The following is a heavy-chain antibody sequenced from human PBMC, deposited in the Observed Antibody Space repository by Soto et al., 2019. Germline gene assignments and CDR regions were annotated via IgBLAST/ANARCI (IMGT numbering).Heavy chain of an antibody. J-gene: IGHJ5*02. CDR3: ARERYYYDSSGYKTNWFDP. Sequence: PSETLSLTCAVSGGSISSGSFYWSWIRQPPGKGLEWIGYIYYSGSTYYSPSLKSRVTISVDTSKNQFSLKLSSVTAADTAVYYCARERYYYDSSGYKTNWFDPWGQGTLVTSPQ. CDR1: GGSISSGSFY. D-gene: IGHD3-22*01. CDR2: IYYSGST. V-gene: IGHV4-30-2*05.